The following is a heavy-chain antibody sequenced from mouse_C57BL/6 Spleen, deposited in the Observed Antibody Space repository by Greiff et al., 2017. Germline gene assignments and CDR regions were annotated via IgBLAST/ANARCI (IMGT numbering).Heavy chain of an antibody. CDR3: ARDYYGSCSDFEV. Sequence: DVMLVESGGGLVKPGGSLKLSCAASGFTFSSYAMSWVRQTPEKRLEWVATISDGGSYTYYPDNVKGRFTISRDTTKNNLYLQMSHLKSEDAAMYYCARDYYGSCSDFEVWGTGTTVTVSS. CDR1: GFTFSSYA. V-gene: IGHV5-4*01. CDR2: ISDGGSYT. D-gene: IGHD1-1*01. J-gene: IGHJ1*03.